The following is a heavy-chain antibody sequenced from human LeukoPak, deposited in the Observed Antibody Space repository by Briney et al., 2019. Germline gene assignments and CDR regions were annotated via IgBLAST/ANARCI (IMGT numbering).Heavy chain of an antibody. D-gene: IGHD3-10*01. CDR3: AKAYGYYYYYGMDV. V-gene: IGHV3-9*01. CDR2: ISWNSGSI. CDR1: GFTFDDYA. Sequence: GGSLRLSCAASGFTFDDYAMHWVRQAPGKGLEWVSGISWNSGSIGYADSVKGRFTISRDNAKNSLYLQMNSLRAEDTALYYCAKAYGYYYYYGMDVWGQGTTVTVSS. J-gene: IGHJ6*02.